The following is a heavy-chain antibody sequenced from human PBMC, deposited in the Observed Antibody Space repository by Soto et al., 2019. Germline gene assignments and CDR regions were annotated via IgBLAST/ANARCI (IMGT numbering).Heavy chain of an antibody. Sequence: QVQLVQSGAEVKKTGSSVKVSCKASGGTFSSYGFSWVRQAPGQGPEWMGGIIPILTTPNYAQKFQGRVTVVADESTTTVDMELSSLKFEDAAVYDCATSVGIAATGEDGMDVWGQGTSVTVSS. CDR2: IIPILTTP. CDR1: GGTFSSYG. D-gene: IGHD2-8*02. V-gene: IGHV1-69*01. J-gene: IGHJ6*02. CDR3: ATSVGIAATGEDGMDV.